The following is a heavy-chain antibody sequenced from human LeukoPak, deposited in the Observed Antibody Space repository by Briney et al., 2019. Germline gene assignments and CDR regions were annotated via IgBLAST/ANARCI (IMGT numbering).Heavy chain of an antibody. CDR3: ARNGGYYYYYMDV. V-gene: IGHV3-48*03. CDR1: GFTFSSYE. D-gene: IGHD1-1*01. Sequence: QPGGSLRLSCAASGFTFSSYEMNWVRQAPGEWLEWVSYISSSGSTIYYADSVKGRFTITRDNAKNSLYLQMNSLRTEDTALYYCARNGGYYYYYMDVWGKGTTVTISS. J-gene: IGHJ6*03. CDR2: ISSSGSTI.